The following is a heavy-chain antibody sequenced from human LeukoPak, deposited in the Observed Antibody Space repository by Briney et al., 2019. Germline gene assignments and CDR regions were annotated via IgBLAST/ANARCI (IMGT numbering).Heavy chain of an antibody. V-gene: IGHV3-30*02. J-gene: IGHJ4*02. D-gene: IGHD5-24*01. Sequence: GGSLRLSCAEPGFTFSSYGTHWVRQAPGKGLERVAFILFDGSNKYYADSVKGRFTSSRDNSKNTLYLQMNSLRAEDTAVYYCAKEAPSDGYIFDYWGQGTLVTVSS. CDR1: GFTFSSYG. CDR2: ILFDGSNK. CDR3: AKEAPSDGYIFDY.